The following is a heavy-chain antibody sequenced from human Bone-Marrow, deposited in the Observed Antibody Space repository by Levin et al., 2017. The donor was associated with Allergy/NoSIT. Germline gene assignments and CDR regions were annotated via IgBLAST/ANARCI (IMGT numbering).Heavy chain of an antibody. Sequence: SETLSLTCAVSSGALSTGGYSWSWIRQPPGKGLEWIGYIYHSGSTDYNPSLKSRVTMSLDRARSQFSLKLSSVTAADTAVYYCARVGPRYSSSWYFFDYWGQVILVTVSS. CDR2: IYHSGST. J-gene: IGHJ4*02. CDR1: SGALSTGGYS. D-gene: IGHD6-13*01. CDR3: ARVGPRYSSSWYFFDY. V-gene: IGHV4-30-2*01.